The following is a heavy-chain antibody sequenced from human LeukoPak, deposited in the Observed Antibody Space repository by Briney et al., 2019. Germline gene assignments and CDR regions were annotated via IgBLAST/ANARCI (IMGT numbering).Heavy chain of an antibody. J-gene: IGHJ4*02. D-gene: IGHD3-10*01. CDR3: ARAGSHWHYVY. CDR2: IKQDGSER. Sequence: GGSLRLSCAASGFTFSGFSMSWVRQSPTKGLDWVANIKQDGSERYYVDSVKGRFTISRDNAKNSLSLQMNNLRVEDTAVYYCARAGSHWHYVYWGQGTVVTVSS. V-gene: IGHV3-7*01. CDR1: GFTFSGFS.